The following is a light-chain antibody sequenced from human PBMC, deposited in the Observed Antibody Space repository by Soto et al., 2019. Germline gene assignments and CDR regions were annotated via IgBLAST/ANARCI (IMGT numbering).Light chain of an antibody. CDR3: QSYDSSLSGYV. Sequence: QSVLAQPPSVSGAPGQRVTISCTGSSSNIGAGYDVHWYQQFPGTAPKLLIYAKTNRPSGVPDRFSGSWSGTAASLAITGLRAEDEADYYCQSYDSSLSGYVFGTGTKLTVL. CDR1: SSNIGAGYD. CDR2: AKT. J-gene: IGLJ1*01. V-gene: IGLV1-40*01.